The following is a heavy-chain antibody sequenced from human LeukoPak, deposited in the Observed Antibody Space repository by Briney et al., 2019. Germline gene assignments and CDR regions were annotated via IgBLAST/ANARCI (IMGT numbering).Heavy chain of an antibody. J-gene: IGHJ6*03. V-gene: IGHV4-38-2*02. CDR1: GYSISSGYY. D-gene: IGHD3-10*01. CDR3: ARYYGSGSYYNTNYYMDV. Sequence: SETLSLTCTVSGYSISSGYYWGWTRQPPGKGLEGIGSIYHSGSTNYNPSLKRRVTISVDTSKNQFSLKLSSVTAADTAVYYCARYYGSGSYYNTNYYMDVWGKGTTVTISS. CDR2: IYHSGST.